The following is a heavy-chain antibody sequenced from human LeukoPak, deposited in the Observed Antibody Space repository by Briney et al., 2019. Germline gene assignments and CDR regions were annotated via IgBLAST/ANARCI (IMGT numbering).Heavy chain of an antibody. CDR1: GFTFSSYA. Sequence: GGSLRLSCAASGFTFSSYAMSWVRQAPGKGLEWVSAISGSGGSTYYADSVKGRSTISRDNSKNTLYLQMNSLRAEDTAVYYCAKVRGPIHEFDYWGQGTLVTVSS. V-gene: IGHV3-23*01. CDR3: AKVRGPIHEFDY. D-gene: IGHD3-10*01. J-gene: IGHJ4*02. CDR2: ISGSGGST.